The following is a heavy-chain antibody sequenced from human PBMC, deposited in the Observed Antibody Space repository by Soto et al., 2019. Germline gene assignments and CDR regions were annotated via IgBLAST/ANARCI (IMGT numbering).Heavy chain of an antibody. J-gene: IGHJ6*02. CDR2: IHPGDSDT. CDR3: ARHLRGYGMDV. Sequence: GESLKIPCKTSVYRFSDYCIGWVRHKPGKGLEWMSIIHPGDSDTTYSPSFQGQATISADKFITTAYLQWSSLKASDTAMYYCARHLRGYGMDVWGQGTTVTVSS. D-gene: IGHD3-10*01. CDR1: VYRFSDYC. V-gene: IGHV5-51*01.